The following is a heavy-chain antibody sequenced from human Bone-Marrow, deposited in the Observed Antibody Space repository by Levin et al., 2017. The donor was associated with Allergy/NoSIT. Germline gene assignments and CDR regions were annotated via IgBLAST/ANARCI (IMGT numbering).Heavy chain of an antibody. J-gene: IGHJ4*02. Sequence: PSETLSLTCTVSGGSISSYYWSWIRQPPGKGLEWIGYIYYSGSTNYNPSLKSRVTISVDTSKNQFSLKLSSVTAADTAVYYCASDSSGYYGYFDYWGQGTLVTVSS. CDR3: ASDSSGYYGYFDY. D-gene: IGHD3-22*01. CDR1: GGSISSYY. V-gene: IGHV4-59*01. CDR2: IYYSGST.